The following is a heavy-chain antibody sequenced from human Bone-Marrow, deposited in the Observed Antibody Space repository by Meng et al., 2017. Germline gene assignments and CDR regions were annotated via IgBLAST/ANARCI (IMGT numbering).Heavy chain of an antibody. CDR1: GFTFSGSA. CDR3: ARGTGTTGVPTGYFDY. Sequence: GGSLRLSCASSGFTFSGSAMHWVRQASGKGLVWVGRIRSKANSYATAYAASVKGRFTISRDDSKNTAYLQMNSLKTEDTAVYYCARGTGTTGVPTGYFDYWGQGTLVTVSS. D-gene: IGHD1-1*01. J-gene: IGHJ4*02. V-gene: IGHV3-73*01. CDR2: IRSKANSYAT.